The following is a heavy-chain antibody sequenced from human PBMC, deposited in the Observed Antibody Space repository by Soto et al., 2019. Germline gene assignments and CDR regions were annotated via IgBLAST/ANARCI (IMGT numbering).Heavy chain of an antibody. CDR2: IYYSGST. CDR3: ARQRTSVVTQAYFDD. D-gene: IGHD2-21*02. V-gene: IGHV4-39*01. J-gene: IGHJ4*02. Sequence: TSETLSLTCTVSGGSINSRSYYWGWIRQSPGKGLEWIGSIYYSGSTYYNPSLKSRVAMSVDTSKNQFSLKLRSVSAADTAVYYCARQRTSVVTQAYFDDWGQGSLVTAPQ. CDR1: GGSINSRSYY.